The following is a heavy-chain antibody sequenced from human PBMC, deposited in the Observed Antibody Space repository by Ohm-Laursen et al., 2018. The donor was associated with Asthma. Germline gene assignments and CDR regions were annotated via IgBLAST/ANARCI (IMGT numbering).Heavy chain of an antibody. CDR1: GFTFSSYA. CDR3: ATNLPYEAENY. Sequence: SLRLSCSASGFTFSSYAMHWVRQAPGKGLEWVANIYPDGGEKYYVDSVDGRFTISRDNAKNSLYLQMNSLRAEDTAVYYCATNLPYEAENYWGQGTLVTVSS. J-gene: IGHJ4*02. CDR2: IYPDGGEK. V-gene: IGHV3-7*05. D-gene: IGHD3-16*01.